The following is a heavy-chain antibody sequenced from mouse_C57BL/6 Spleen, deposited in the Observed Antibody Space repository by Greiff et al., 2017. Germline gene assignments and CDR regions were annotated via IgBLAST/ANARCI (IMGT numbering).Heavy chain of an antibody. V-gene: IGHV5-12*01. J-gene: IGHJ4*01. Sequence: EVKVEESGGGLVQPGGSLKLSCAASGFTFSDYYMYWVRQTPEKRLEWVAYISNGGGSTYYPDTVKGRFTISRDNAKNTLYLQMSRLKSEDTAMYYCARRGYGGRDYYARDYWGQGTSVTVSS. CDR3: ARRGYGGRDYYARDY. CDR1: GFTFSDYY. CDR2: ISNGGGST. D-gene: IGHD2-2*01.